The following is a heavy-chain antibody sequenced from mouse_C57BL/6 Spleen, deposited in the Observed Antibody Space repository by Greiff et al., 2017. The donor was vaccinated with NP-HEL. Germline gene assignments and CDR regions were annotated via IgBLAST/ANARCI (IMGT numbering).Heavy chain of an antibody. D-gene: IGHD2-4*01. V-gene: IGHV1-42*01. CDR1: GYSFTGYY. J-gene: IGHJ4*01. CDR2: INPSTGGT. CDR3: ARYLYDYDGAMDY. Sequence: EVQLVESGPELVKPGASVKISCKASGYSFTGYYMNWVKQSPEKSLEWIGEINPSTGGTTYNQKFKAKATLTVDKSSSTAYMQLKSLTSEDSAVYYCARYLYDYDGAMDYWGQGTSITVSS.